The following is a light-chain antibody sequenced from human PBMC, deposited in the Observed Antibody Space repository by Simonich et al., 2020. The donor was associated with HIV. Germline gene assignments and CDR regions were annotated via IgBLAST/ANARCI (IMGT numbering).Light chain of an antibody. CDR3: QQANTFPRT. CDR1: QSISSD. CDR2: AAS. J-gene: IGKJ1*01. V-gene: IGKV1-39*01. Sequence: DIQMTQSPSSLSASVGDRVTITCRASQSISSDLNWYKQKPGQAPKLLIYAASSLQSGGPSRFSGSGSGTHFTLTISSLQPEDFATYYCQQANTFPRTFGQGTKVEIK.